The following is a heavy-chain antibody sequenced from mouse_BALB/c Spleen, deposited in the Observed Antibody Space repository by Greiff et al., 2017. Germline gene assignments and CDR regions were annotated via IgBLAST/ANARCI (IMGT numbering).Heavy chain of an antibody. V-gene: IGHV1-14*01. CDR1: GYTFTSYV. CDR3: ARGRYDGLDY. CDR2: INPYNDGT. Sequence: VQLQQSGPGLVQPGASVKMSCTASGYTFTSYVMHWVKQKPGQGLEWIGYINPYNDGTKYNEKFKGETTLTSDNSSSTTYMELSSLTSEDSAVYYWARGRYDGLDYWGQGTVVTVSA. J-gene: IGHJ3*01. D-gene: IGHD2-14*01.